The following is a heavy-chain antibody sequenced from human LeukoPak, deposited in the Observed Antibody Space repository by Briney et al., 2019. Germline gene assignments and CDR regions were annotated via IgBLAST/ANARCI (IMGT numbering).Heavy chain of an antibody. J-gene: IGHJ4*02. CDR3: VKPLGYCSGGICYPFDY. D-gene: IGHD2-15*01. CDR1: GFTFSNYA. Sequence: QTGGSLRLSCSASGFTFSNYAMHWVRQAPGMGLEYVSAISSNGGSTYYADSVKGRFAISRDNSKSTLYLQMSSLRAEDTAVYYCVKPLGYCSGGICYPFDYWGQGTLVTVSS. CDR2: ISSNGGST. V-gene: IGHV3-64D*06.